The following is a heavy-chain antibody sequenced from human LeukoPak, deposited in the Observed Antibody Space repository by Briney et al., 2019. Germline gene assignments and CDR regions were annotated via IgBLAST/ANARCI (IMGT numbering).Heavy chain of an antibody. CDR1: GYTFTSYG. J-gene: IGHJ4*02. CDR2: ISAYNGNT. D-gene: IGHD2-15*01. Sequence: ASVKVSFKASGYTFTSYGISWVRQAPGQGLEWMGWISAYNGNTNYAQKLQGRVTMTTDTSTSTAYMELRSLRSDDTAVYYCARAYRSGGSCYWSFDYWGQGTLVTVSS. CDR3: ARAYRSGGSCYWSFDY. V-gene: IGHV1-18*01.